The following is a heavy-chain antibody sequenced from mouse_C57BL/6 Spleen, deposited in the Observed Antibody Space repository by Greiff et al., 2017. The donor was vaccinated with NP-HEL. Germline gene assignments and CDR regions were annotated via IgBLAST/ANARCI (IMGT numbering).Heavy chain of an antibody. Sequence: EVKLVESGGDLVKPGGSLKLSCAASGFTFSSYGMSWVRQTPDKRLEWVATISSGGSYTYYPDSVKGRFTISRDNAKNTLYLQMSSLKSEDTAMYYCARLDVGFAYWGQGTLVTVSA. CDR2: ISSGGSYT. CDR3: ARLDVGFAY. V-gene: IGHV5-6*01. CDR1: GFTFSSYG. J-gene: IGHJ3*01.